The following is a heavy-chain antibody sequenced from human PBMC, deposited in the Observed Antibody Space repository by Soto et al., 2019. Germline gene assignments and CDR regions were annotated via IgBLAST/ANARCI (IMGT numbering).Heavy chain of an antibody. V-gene: IGHV3-33*01. D-gene: IGHD5-18*01. Sequence: QVQLVESGGGVVQPGRSLRLSCAASGFTFSSYGMHWVRQAPGKGLEWVAVIWYDGSNKYYADSVKGRFTISRDNSKNTLYLQMNSLRAEYTAVYYCARGPLYSYGTYYYYGMDVWGQGTTVTVSS. CDR1: GFTFSSYG. CDR3: ARGPLYSYGTYYYYGMDV. J-gene: IGHJ6*02. CDR2: IWYDGSNK.